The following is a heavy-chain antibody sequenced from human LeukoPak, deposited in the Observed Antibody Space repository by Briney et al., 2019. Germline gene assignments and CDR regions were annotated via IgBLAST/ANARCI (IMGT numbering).Heavy chain of an antibody. V-gene: IGHV3-23*01. CDR1: GFTFSSYG. Sequence: PGGSLRLSCAASGFTFSSYGMSWVRQAPGKGLEWVSAISGSGGSTYYADSVKGRFTISRDNSKNTLYLQMNSLRAEDTAVYYCAKTVANSGSHCFDYWGQGTLVTVSS. CDR3: AKTVANSGSHCFDY. D-gene: IGHD1-26*01. CDR2: ISGSGGST. J-gene: IGHJ4*02.